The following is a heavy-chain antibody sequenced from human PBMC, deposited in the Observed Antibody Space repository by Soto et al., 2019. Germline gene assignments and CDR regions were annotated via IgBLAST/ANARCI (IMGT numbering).Heavy chain of an antibody. V-gene: IGHV3-48*03. D-gene: IGHD3-16*01. CDR3: ARGGIH. CDR2: ISGSGTT. J-gene: IGHJ4*02. Sequence: EVLLVESGGGSRQPGGSLRLSCVASGYTFNSHEMNWVRQAPGKGLEWISSISGSGTTNYAESVKGRFTISRDNAHKSLFLEMKDLRVEDTAAYYCARGGIHWGQGTLVTVSS. CDR1: GYTFNSHE.